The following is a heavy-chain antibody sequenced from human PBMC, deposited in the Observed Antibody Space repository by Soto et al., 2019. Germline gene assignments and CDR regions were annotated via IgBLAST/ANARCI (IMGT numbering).Heavy chain of an antibody. CDR3: ARHYSSGSRNWFDP. J-gene: IGHJ5*02. V-gene: IGHV4-39*01. D-gene: IGHD6-19*01. CDR1: GGSINSSSYF. Sequence: ETLSLTCSVSGGSINSSSYFWGWVRQPPGKGLEWIGSIYYSGSTYYNPSLRSRVTISVDTSKNQFSLKLSSVTAADTAVFYCARHYSSGSRNWFDPWGQGTLVTVS. CDR2: IYYSGST.